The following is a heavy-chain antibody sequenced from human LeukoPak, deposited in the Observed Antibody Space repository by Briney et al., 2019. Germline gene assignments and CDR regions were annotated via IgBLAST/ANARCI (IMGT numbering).Heavy chain of an antibody. D-gene: IGHD3-22*01. Sequence: GRSLRLSCAASGFTFDDYAMHWVRQAPGKGLEWVSGISWNSGSIGYADSVKGRFTISRDNAKNSLYLQMNSLRAEDTALYYCAKDGGPQVFYDSSGLDYWGQGTLVTVSS. V-gene: IGHV3-9*01. J-gene: IGHJ4*02. CDR2: ISWNSGSI. CDR1: GFTFDDYA. CDR3: AKDGGPQVFYDSSGLDY.